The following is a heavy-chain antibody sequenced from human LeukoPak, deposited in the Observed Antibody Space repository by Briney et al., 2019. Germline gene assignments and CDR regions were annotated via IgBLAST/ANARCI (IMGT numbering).Heavy chain of an antibody. J-gene: IGHJ4*02. CDR1: GGSISTYY. D-gene: IGHD3-22*01. CDR2: IYYTGST. CDR3: ARVNSSGYSTYLDY. Sequence: SETLSLTCTVSGGSISTYYWSWIRQPPGKGLEWIGYIYYTGSTKNNPSLKSRVTISVDTSKNQFSLKLSSVTAADTAVYYCARVNSSGYSTYLDYWGQGTLVTVSS. V-gene: IGHV4-59*12.